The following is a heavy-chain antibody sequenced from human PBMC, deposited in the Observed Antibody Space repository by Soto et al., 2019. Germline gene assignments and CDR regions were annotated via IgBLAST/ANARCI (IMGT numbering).Heavy chain of an antibody. D-gene: IGHD2-2*01. V-gene: IGHV3-15*01. CDR3: TTDGVVVPAARDY. CDR1: GFTFSNAW. Sequence: PGGSLRLSCAASGFTFSNAWMSWVRQAPGKGLEWVGRIKSKTDGGTTDYAAPVKGRFTISRDDSKNTLYLQMNSLKTEDTAVYYCTTDGVVVPAARDYWGQGTLVTVSS. J-gene: IGHJ4*02. CDR2: IKSKTDGGTT.